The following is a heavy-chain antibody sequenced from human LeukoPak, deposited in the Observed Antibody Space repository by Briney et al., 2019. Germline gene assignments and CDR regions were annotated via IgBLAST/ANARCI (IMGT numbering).Heavy chain of an antibody. CDR1: GGSISSGGYS. Sequence: SETLSLTCAVSGGSISSGGYSWSWIRQPPGKGLEWIGYIYHSGSTYYNPSLKSRVTISVDRSKNQFSLKLSSVTAADTAVYYCASRTMIGGWFDPWGQGTLVTVSS. V-gene: IGHV4-30-2*01. CDR2: IYHSGST. D-gene: IGHD3-10*02. CDR3: ASRTMIGGWFDP. J-gene: IGHJ5*02.